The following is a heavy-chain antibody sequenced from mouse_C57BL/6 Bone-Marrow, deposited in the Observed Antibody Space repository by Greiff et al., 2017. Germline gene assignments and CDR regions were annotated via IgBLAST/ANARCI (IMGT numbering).Heavy chain of an antibody. Sequence: VQLQQSGAELVRPGTSVKVSCKASGYAFTNYLIEWVKQRPGQGLEWIGVINPGSGGTNYTEKFKGKATLTADKSSSPAYRQRSRLASEDSAVYLCARAATAQGLVFAYWGQGTLVTVSA. D-gene: IGHD3-2*02. J-gene: IGHJ3*01. V-gene: IGHV1-54*01. CDR1: GYAFTNYL. CDR3: ARAATAQGLVFAY. CDR2: INPGSGGT.